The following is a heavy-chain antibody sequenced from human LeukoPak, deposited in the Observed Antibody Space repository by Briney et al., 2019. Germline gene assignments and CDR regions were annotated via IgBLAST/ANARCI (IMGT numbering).Heavy chain of an antibody. V-gene: IGHV3-48*01. CDR2: ISSSSSTI. Sequence: GGSLRLSCAASGFTFSSYSMNWVRQAPGKGLEWVSYISSSSSTIYYADSVKGRFTISRDNAKNSLYLQMNSLRAEDTAVYYCARDRGIQSFDYWGQGTLVTVSS. J-gene: IGHJ4*02. D-gene: IGHD5-18*01. CDR3: ARDRGIQSFDY. CDR1: GFTFSSYS.